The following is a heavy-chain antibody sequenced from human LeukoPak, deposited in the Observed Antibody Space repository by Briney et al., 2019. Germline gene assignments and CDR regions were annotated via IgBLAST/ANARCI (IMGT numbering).Heavy chain of an antibody. CDR2: VLHRGNT. CDR3: ARGGIGSGRFDS. D-gene: IGHD3-10*01. V-gene: IGHV4-38-2*02. J-gene: IGHJ4*02. CDR1: GYSISSGYY. Sequence: SETLSLTCNVSGYSISSGYYWGWLRQPPGKGLEWIGSVLHRGNTYNTPSLKSRVTISLDTSKNQCTLKLDSVTAADTAVYYCARGGIGSGRFDSWGQGTLVTVSS.